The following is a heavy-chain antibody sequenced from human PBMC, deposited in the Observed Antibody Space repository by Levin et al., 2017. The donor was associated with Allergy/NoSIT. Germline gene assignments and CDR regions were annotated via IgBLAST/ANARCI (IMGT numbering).Heavy chain of an antibody. J-gene: IGHJ4*02. CDR2: IYYSGST. CDR1: GGSISSSSYY. V-gene: IGHV4-39*07. Sequence: SETLSLTCTVSGGSISSSSYYWGWIRQPPGKGLEWIGSIYYSGSTYYNPSLKSRVTISVDTSKNQFSLKLSSVTAADTAVYYCARVESSGWYEVDYWGQGTLVTVSS. D-gene: IGHD6-19*01. CDR3: ARVESSGWYEVDY.